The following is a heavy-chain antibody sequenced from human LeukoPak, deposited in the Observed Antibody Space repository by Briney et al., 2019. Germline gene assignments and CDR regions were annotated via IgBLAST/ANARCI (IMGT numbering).Heavy chain of an antibody. Sequence: GGSLRLSCAASGFTFSSYAMHWVRQAPGKGLEWVAVISYDGSNKYYADSVKGRFTISRDNSKNTLYLQMNSLRAEDTAVYYCAKGSSSSYYDSSGYAVDYWGQGTLVTVSS. J-gene: IGHJ4*02. V-gene: IGHV3-30-3*01. D-gene: IGHD3-22*01. CDR1: GFTFSSYA. CDR2: ISYDGSNK. CDR3: AKGSSSSYYDSSGYAVDY.